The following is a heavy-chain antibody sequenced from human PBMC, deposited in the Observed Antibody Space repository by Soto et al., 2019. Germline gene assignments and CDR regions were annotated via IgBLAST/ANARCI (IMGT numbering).Heavy chain of an antibody. V-gene: IGHV3-23*01. CDR3: AKDVKQWLVEMGSSDY. J-gene: IGHJ4*02. CDR1: GFTFSSYA. CDR2: ISGSGGST. D-gene: IGHD6-19*01. Sequence: EVQLLESGGGLVQPGGSLRLSCAASGFTFSSYAMSWVRQAPGKGLEWVSAISGSGGSTYYADSVKGRFTISRDNSKNTLYLQMNSLRAEDTAAYYCAKDVKQWLVEMGSSDYWGQGTLVTVSS.